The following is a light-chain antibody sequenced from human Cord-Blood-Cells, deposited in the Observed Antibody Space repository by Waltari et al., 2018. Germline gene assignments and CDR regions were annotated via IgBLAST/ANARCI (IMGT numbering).Light chain of an antibody. CDR3: QQYNNWPFT. Sequence: IVMTQSPPTLSVSPGEGATLSCRASQSVSSNLAWYQQKPGQAPRLLIYGASTRATGIPARFSGSGSGTEFTLTISSLQSEDFAVYYCQQYNNWPFTFGPGTKVDIK. CDR2: GAS. V-gene: IGKV3-15*01. CDR1: QSVSSN. J-gene: IGKJ3*01.